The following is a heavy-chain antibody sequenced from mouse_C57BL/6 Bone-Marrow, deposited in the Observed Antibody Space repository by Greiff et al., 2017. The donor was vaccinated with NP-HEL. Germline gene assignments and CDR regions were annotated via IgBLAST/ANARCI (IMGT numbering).Heavy chain of an antibody. CDR1: GFNIKDDY. Sequence: VQLQQSGAELVRPGASVKLSCTASGFNIKDDYMHWVKQRPEQGLEWIGWIDPENGDTEYASKFQGKATITADTSSNTAYLKLSSLTSEDTAVYYCTTITTVVATAYWYFDVWGTGTTVTVSS. CDR2: IDPENGDT. V-gene: IGHV14-4*01. J-gene: IGHJ1*03. CDR3: TTITTVVATAYWYFDV. D-gene: IGHD1-1*01.